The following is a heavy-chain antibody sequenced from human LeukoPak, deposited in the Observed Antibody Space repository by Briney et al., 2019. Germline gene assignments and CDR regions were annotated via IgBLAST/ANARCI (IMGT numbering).Heavy chain of an antibody. Sequence: SVKVSCKASGGTFTSYAISWVRQAPGQGLEWMGGIIPIFGTANYAQKFQGRVTITADESTTTAYMELGSLRSEDTAVYYCARVCGDDGSDYWGQGTLVTVSS. CDR2: IIPIFGTA. CDR1: GGTFTSYA. V-gene: IGHV1-69*01. D-gene: IGHD4-17*01. J-gene: IGHJ4*02. CDR3: ARVCGDDGSDY.